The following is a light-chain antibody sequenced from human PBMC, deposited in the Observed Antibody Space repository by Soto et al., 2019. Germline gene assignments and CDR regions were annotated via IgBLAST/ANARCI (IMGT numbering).Light chain of an antibody. CDR1: SPNIGSNI. J-gene: IGLJ1*01. Sequence: QSVLTQPPSASGTPGQRVTISCSGSSPNIGSNIVNWYQQLPGTAPKLLIYSNSQRPSGVPDRFSGSKSGTSASLAIRGLQSDDEADYYCAAWDDSLNGYVFXTGTKGTVL. V-gene: IGLV1-44*01. CDR3: AAWDDSLNGYV. CDR2: SNS.